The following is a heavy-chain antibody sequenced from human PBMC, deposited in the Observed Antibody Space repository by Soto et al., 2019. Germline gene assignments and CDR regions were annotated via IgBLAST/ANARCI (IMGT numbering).Heavy chain of an antibody. CDR3: ARVRAVYCRNGICFDAFDI. CDR1: GFTFNDYA. V-gene: IGHV3-23*01. CDR2: LSSRGFST. Sequence: GGSLRLSCAASGFTFNDYALTWVRQVPGKGLEWVSSLSSRGFSTHYAESVKGRFTISRDNIKNTVYLQMNSLRAEDTAVYYCARVRAVYCRNGICFDAFDIWGQGTLDTVPS. D-gene: IGHD2-8*01. J-gene: IGHJ3*02.